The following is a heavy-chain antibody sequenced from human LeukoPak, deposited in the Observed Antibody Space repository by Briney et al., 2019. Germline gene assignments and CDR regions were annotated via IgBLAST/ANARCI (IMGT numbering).Heavy chain of an antibody. CDR2: IYTSGST. CDR3: ARLDSSSPDGYYYYYMDV. D-gene: IGHD6-6*01. V-gene: IGHV4-4*09. J-gene: IGHJ6*03. CDR1: GGSISSYY. Sequence: SETLSLTCTVSGGSISSYYWNWIRQPPGKGLEWIGYIYTSGSTNYNPSLKSRVTISVDTSKNQFSLKLSSVTVADTAVYYCARLDSSSPDGYYYYYMDVWGKGTTVTVSS.